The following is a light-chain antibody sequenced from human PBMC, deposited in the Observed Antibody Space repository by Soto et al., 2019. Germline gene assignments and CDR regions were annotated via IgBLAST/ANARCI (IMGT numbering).Light chain of an antibody. CDR3: QQYGSSGT. J-gene: IGKJ1*01. CDR1: QSVSSY. CDR2: GAS. Sequence: EIVLTQSPATLSLSPGERATLSCRASQSVSSYLAWYQQKPGQAPRLLIYGASSRATGIPNRFSGSGSGTDFPLTISRLEPEDFAVYYCQQYGSSGTFGQGTKVDIK. V-gene: IGKV3-20*01.